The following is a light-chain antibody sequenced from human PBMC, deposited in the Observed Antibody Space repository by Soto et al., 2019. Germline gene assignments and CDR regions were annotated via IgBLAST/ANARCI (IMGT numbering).Light chain of an antibody. J-gene: IGKJ1*01. CDR3: QQYNSYWT. CDR1: QSVSSW. V-gene: IGKV1-5*01. Sequence: DMQMTQSPATLSASVGDGVTITCRASQSVSSWLAWYQQKPGKAPNLLIYDASSLESGVPSRFSGSVSGTEFTLTISSLQPDDFATYYCQQYNSYWTFGQGTKVDIK. CDR2: DAS.